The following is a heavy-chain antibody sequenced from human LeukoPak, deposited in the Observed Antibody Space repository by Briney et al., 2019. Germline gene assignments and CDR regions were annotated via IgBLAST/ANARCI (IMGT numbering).Heavy chain of an antibody. CDR2: INPNSGGT. Sequence: ASVKVSCKASGYTFTDYYMHWVRQAPGQGVEWMGWINPNSGGTNYAQKFQGRVTMTRDTSISTAYMEMSRLRSDDTTVYYCARIYGSNGGAFDIWGQGTMVTVSS. D-gene: IGHD4-23*01. J-gene: IGHJ3*02. CDR3: ARIYGSNGGAFDI. CDR1: GYTFTDYY. V-gene: IGHV1-2*02.